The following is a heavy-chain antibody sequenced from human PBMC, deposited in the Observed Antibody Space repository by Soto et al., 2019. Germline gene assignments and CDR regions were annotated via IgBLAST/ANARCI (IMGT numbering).Heavy chain of an antibody. J-gene: IGHJ4*02. V-gene: IGHV5-51*01. CDR3: ARRTNRVGAPFEY. D-gene: IGHD1-26*01. CDR1: GYTFTTSW. Sequence: GESLKISCKASGYTFTTSWIAWVRQVPGKGLQWMGIIYPGDSETTYSPSFQGQVTISADKSTTTAYLQWSSLQASDSGMYYCARRTNRVGAPFEYWGQGTVVTVSS. CDR2: IYPGDSET.